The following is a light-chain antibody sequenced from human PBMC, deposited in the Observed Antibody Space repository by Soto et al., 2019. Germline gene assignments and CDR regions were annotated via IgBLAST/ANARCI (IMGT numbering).Light chain of an antibody. Sequence: QSALTQPASVSGSPGQSITISCTGTSSDVGGYNYVSWYQHHPGKAPKLMIYEVSNRPSGVSNRFSGSKSGNTASLTISGLQAEDEADYYCSSYTISYTGVFGGGTKLTVL. CDR1: SSDVGGYNY. CDR3: SSYTISYTGV. J-gene: IGLJ3*02. V-gene: IGLV2-14*01. CDR2: EVS.